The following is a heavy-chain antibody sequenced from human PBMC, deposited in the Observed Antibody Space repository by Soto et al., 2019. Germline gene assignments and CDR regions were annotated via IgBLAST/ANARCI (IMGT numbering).Heavy chain of an antibody. CDR3: ARDLTPGLVDH. Sequence: GASVKVSCKASGGTFSSYTISWVRQAPGQGLEWMGRIIPILGIANYAQKLQGRVTVTTDTSTSTAYMELRSLTSDDTAVYYCARDLTPGLVDHWGQGTLVTV. CDR1: GGTFSSYT. CDR2: IIPILGIA. J-gene: IGHJ4*02. D-gene: IGHD3-9*01. V-gene: IGHV1-69*04.